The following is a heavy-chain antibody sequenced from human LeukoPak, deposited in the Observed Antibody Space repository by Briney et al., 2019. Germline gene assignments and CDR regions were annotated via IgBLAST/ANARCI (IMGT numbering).Heavy chain of an antibody. J-gene: IGHJ5*02. D-gene: IGHD2-15*01. V-gene: IGHV1-18*01. CDR3: ARDEGYCSGGSCYSDSNWFDP. Sequence: ASVKVSCKASGYTFTSYGISLVRQAPGQGLEWMGWISAYNGNTNYAQKLQGRVTMTTDTSTSTAYMELRSLRSDDTAVYYCARDEGYCSGGSCYSDSNWFDPWGQGTLVTVSS. CDR2: ISAYNGNT. CDR1: GYTFTSYG.